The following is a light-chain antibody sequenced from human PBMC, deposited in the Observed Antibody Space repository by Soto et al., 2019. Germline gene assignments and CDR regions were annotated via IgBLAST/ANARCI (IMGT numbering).Light chain of an antibody. J-gene: IGLJ1*01. CDR3: SSYTSSSTLV. Sequence: QSVLTQPASVSGSLGQSITISCTGTSSDIGGYKYVSWYQQHPGKAPKLIIFEVSNRPSGVSDRFSGSNSGNTASLTISGLQAEDEADYYCSSYTSSSTLVFGTGTKVIV. CDR2: EVS. CDR1: SSDIGGYKY. V-gene: IGLV2-14*01.